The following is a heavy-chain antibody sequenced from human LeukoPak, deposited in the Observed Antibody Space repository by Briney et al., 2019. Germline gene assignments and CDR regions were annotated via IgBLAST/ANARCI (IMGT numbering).Heavy chain of an antibody. CDR1: GFTFSSYA. CDR2: ISGSGGST. J-gene: IGHJ4*02. D-gene: IGHD1-26*01. Sequence: PGGSLRLSCAASGFTFSSYAMSWVRQAPGKGLEWVSAISGSGGSTYYADSVKGRFTISRDNSKNTLYLQMNSLRAEDTAVYYCARMPGEWGATTWYYFDYWGQGTLVTVSS. CDR3: ARMPGEWGATTWYYFDY. V-gene: IGHV3-23*01.